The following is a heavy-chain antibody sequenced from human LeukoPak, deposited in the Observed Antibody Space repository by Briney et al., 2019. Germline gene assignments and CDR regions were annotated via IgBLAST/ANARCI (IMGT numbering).Heavy chain of an antibody. D-gene: IGHD4-11*01. J-gene: IGHJ4*02. CDR1: GFTFDDYA. V-gene: IGHV3-9*03. CDR3: AKESVTSGDFDY. Sequence: SLRLSCAASGFTFDDYAMHWVRQAPGKGLEWVSGISWNSGSIGYADSVKGRFTISRDNAKNSLYLQMNSLRAEDMALYYCAKESVTSGDFDYWGQGTLATVSS. CDR2: ISWNSGSI.